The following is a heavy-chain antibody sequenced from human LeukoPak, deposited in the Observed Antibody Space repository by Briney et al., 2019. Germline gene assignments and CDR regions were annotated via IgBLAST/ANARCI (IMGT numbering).Heavy chain of an antibody. J-gene: IGHJ4*02. CDR2: IYYSGST. CDR1: GDSISSGGYS. CDR3: ARDSHRRDGYNSGGATFDY. D-gene: IGHD5-24*01. Sequence: KPSETLSLTCTVSGDSISSGGYSWRWLRQHPGKGLEWIGYIYYSGSTYYNPSLKSRVTISVDTSKNQFSLKLSSVTAADTAVYYCARDSHRRDGYNSGGATFDYWGQGTLVTVSS. V-gene: IGHV4-31*03.